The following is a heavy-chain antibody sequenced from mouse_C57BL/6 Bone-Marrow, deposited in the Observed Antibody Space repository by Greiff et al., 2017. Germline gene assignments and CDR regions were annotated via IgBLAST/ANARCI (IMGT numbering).Heavy chain of an antibody. Sequence: QVQLQQSGAELVRPGASVTLSCKASGYTFTDYEMHWVKQTPVHGLEWIGAIDPETGGTAYNQKFKGKAILTAAKSSSTAYMERRSLTSEDSAVYYCTINYYGSSYRYFDYWGQGTTLTVSS. CDR2: IDPETGGT. V-gene: IGHV1-15*01. CDR1: GYTFTDYE. CDR3: TINYYGSSYRYFDY. J-gene: IGHJ2*01. D-gene: IGHD1-1*01.